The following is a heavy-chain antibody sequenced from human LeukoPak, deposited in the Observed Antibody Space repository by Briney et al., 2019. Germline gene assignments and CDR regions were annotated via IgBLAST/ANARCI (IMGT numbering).Heavy chain of an antibody. D-gene: IGHD6-13*01. V-gene: IGHV3-23*01. Sequence: GSLRLSCAASGFTFSSYAMSWVRQAPGKGLEWVSAISGSGGSTYYADSVKGRFTISRDNSKNTLYLQMNSLRAEDTAVYYCAKSALVQSSSWQDDAFDIWGQGTMVTVSS. CDR3: AKSALVQSSSWQDDAFDI. CDR1: GFTFSSYA. CDR2: ISGSGGST. J-gene: IGHJ3*02.